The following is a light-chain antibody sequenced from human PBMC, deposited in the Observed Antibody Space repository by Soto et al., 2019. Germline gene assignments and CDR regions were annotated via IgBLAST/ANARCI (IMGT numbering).Light chain of an antibody. Sequence: AIQLTQSPSSLSASVGDRVTITCRSSQDISSALAWYQQKPGKPPKLLIFDASILEGGVPSRFSGSVSGTEFTLTLSSLQPEDFATYDCQLLHSFPHLFGPGAIVDVK. CDR1: QDISSA. J-gene: IGKJ3*01. CDR3: QLLHSFPHL. V-gene: IGKV1-13*02. CDR2: DAS.